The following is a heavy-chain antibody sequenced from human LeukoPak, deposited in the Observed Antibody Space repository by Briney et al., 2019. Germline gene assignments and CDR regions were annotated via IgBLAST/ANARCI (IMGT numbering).Heavy chain of an antibody. V-gene: IGHV3-23*01. CDR1: GFTFSSYA. CDR3: AKDGGITMIVVVIRAFDI. J-gene: IGHJ3*02. CDR2: ISGSGGST. Sequence: PGGSLRLSCAASGFTFSSYAMSWVRQAPGKGLEWVSAISGSGGSTYYADSVKGRFTISRDNSKNTLYLQMNSLRAEDTAVYYCAKDGGITMIVVVIRAFDIWGQGTMVTVSS. D-gene: IGHD3-22*01.